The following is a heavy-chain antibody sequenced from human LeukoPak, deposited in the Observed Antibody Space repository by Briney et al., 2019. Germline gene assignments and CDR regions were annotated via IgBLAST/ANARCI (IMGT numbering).Heavy chain of an antibody. V-gene: IGHV4-31*03. CDR2: IYYSGST. Sequence: SETLSLTCTVSGGSISSGGYYWSWIRQHPGKGLEWIGYIYYSGSTYYNPSLKSRVTLSLDTSKNQFSLKLSSVTAADTAVYYCARDNYYGSGSYRGFDYWGQGTLVTVSS. CDR1: GGSISSGGYY. D-gene: IGHD3-10*01. J-gene: IGHJ4*02. CDR3: ARDNYYGSGSYRGFDY.